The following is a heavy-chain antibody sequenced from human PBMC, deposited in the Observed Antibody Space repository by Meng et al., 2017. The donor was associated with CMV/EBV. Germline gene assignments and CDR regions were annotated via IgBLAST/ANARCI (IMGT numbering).Heavy chain of an antibody. J-gene: IGHJ6*02. V-gene: IGHV4-59*01. CDR2: IYYSGST. CDR3: ARAAGSSWYRDYYYGMDV. Sequence: GSLRLSCTVSGGSISSYYWSWIRQPPGKGLEWIGYIYYSGSTNYNPSLKSRVPISVDTSKNQFSLKLSSVTAADTAVYYCARAAGSSWYRDYYYGMDVWGQGTTVTVSS. CDR1: GGSISSYY. D-gene: IGHD6-13*01.